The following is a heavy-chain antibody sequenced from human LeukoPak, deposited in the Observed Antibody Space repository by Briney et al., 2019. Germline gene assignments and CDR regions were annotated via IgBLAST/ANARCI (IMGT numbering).Heavy chain of an antibody. D-gene: IGHD4-17*01. CDR3: ARDTVTTRAFDY. CDR1: GGSISSGGYY. Sequence: PSETLSLTCTVSGGSISSGGYYWSWIRQHSGKGLEWIGYIYYSGSTYYNPSLKSRVTISVDTSKNQFSLKLSSVTAADTAVYYCARDTVTTRAFDYWGQGTLVTVSS. J-gene: IGHJ4*02. CDR2: IYYSGST. V-gene: IGHV4-31*03.